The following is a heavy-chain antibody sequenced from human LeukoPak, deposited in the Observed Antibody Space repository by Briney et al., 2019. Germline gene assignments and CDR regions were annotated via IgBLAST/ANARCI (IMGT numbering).Heavy chain of an antibody. CDR2: IIPIFGTA. CDR1: GVTFSTYA. J-gene: IGHJ4*02. V-gene: IGHV1-69*13. D-gene: IGHD3-10*01. CDR3: ARTLPNYCDGSGNYYTPFDY. Sequence: ASVKVSCKASGVTFSTYAISWCRQAPGHGLEWMGGIIPIFGTANYAQKFQGRVTITADESTSTAYIELSSLRSEDTAVYYCARTLPNYCDGSGNYYTPFDYWGQGTLVTVSS.